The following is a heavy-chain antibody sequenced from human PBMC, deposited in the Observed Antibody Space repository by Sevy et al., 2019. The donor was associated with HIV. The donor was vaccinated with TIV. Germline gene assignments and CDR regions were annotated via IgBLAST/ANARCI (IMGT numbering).Heavy chain of an antibody. D-gene: IGHD4-17*01. V-gene: IGHV3-30-3*01. J-gene: IGHJ5*02. CDR2: ISYDESNK. CDR1: GFTFSSYA. Sequence: GGSLRLSCAASGFTFSSYAMHWVRQAPGKGLEWVAVISYDESNKYYADSVKGRFTISRDNSKNTLYLQMNSLRAEDTAVYYCARDQHDYGGNLRTGWFDPWGQGTLVTVSS. CDR3: ARDQHDYGGNLRTGWFDP.